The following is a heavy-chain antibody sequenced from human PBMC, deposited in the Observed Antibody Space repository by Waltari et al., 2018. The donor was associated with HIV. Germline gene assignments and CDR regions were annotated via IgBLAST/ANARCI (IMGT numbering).Heavy chain of an antibody. D-gene: IGHD2-21*02. V-gene: IGHV4-61*01. Sequence: QVQLQESGPGLVKPSETLSLTCTVSGGSVRRGSSYWSWIRQPPGKGLEWIGYIHYSGSTNYNPSLKSRVTIFVDTSKNQFSLKLSSVTAADTAVYYCARDCGGDCSRAFDYWGQGTLVTVSS. J-gene: IGHJ4*02. CDR3: ARDCGGDCSRAFDY. CDR1: GGSVRRGSSY. CDR2: IHYSGST.